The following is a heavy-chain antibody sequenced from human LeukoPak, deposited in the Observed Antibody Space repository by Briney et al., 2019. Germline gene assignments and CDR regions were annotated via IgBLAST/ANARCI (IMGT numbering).Heavy chain of an antibody. CDR1: GFTVSTND. Sequence: GGSLRLSCAASGFTVSTNDVSWVRQAPGKGLEWVANIKQDGSEKYYVDSVKGRFTISRDNAENSLSLQMNSLRAEDTAVYYCASAGGDSRSPLPFYYWGQGTLVTVSS. V-gene: IGHV3-7*03. CDR2: IKQDGSEK. D-gene: IGHD6-6*01. CDR3: ASAGGDSRSPLPFYY. J-gene: IGHJ4*02.